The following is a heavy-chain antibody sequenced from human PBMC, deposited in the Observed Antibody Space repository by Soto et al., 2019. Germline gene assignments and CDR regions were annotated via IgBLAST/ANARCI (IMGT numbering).Heavy chain of an antibody. CDR1: GFTFTDYH. CDR3: ARSLRATSPLTF. Sequence: LRLSCEASGFTFTDYHMSWIRQAPGKGLEWVALISETGSHTAYAESVKGRFTISRDNARPSVFLQMNSLRSDDTAVYFCARSLRATSPLTFWGQGTPVTVSS. V-gene: IGHV3-11*06. J-gene: IGHJ4*02. CDR2: ISETGSHT. D-gene: IGHD7-27*01.